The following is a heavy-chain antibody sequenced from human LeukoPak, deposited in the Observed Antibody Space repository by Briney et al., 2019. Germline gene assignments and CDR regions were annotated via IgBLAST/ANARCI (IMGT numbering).Heavy chain of an antibody. CDR1: GGPISGGGDY. V-gene: IGHV4-30-4*01. D-gene: IGHD1-26*01. CDR2: IYHSGST. J-gene: IGHJ4*02. Sequence: SETLSLTCPFPGGPISGGGDYGPWIRQPPGKGLEWIGYIYHSGSTYYNPSLKSRVTISLDTSKNQFSLKLSSVTAADTAVYYCASLVGATPGWGQGTLVTVSS. CDR3: ASLVGATPG.